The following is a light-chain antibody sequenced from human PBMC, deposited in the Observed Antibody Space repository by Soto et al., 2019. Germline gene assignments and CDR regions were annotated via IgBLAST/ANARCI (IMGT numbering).Light chain of an antibody. Sequence: DIQMTQSPSTLSASVGDRVTITCRASQSISSWLAWYQQKPGKAPKLLIYKASSLESGVPSRFSGSGSGTEFTLTISSLQPHDFATYYCQQYNSYWYTFGQRTKLEIK. J-gene: IGKJ2*01. CDR1: QSISSW. CDR2: KAS. CDR3: QQYNSYWYT. V-gene: IGKV1-5*03.